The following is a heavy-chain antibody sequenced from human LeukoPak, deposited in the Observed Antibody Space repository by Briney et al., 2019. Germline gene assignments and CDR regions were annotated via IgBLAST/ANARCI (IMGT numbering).Heavy chain of an antibody. Sequence: GGSLRLSCAASRFTFSSYEMNWVRQAPGKGLEWVSYISSSGSTIYYADSVKGRFTISRDNAKNSLYLQMNSLRAEDTAVYYCARERSSGYSPHFDYWGQGTLVTVSS. D-gene: IGHD3-22*01. CDR1: RFTFSSYE. J-gene: IGHJ4*02. CDR2: ISSSGSTI. CDR3: ARERSSGYSPHFDY. V-gene: IGHV3-48*03.